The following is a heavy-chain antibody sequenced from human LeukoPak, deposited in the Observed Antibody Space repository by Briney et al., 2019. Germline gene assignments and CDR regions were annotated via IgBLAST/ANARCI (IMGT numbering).Heavy chain of an antibody. V-gene: IGHV4-30-4*07. J-gene: IGHJ4*02. CDR3: ARSGLIDY. CDR2: IYYSGST. CDR1: GGSISSGGYS. Sequence: SETLSLTCAVSGGSISSGGYSWSWIRQPPGKGLEWIGYIYYSGSTYYNPSLKSRVTISVDTSKNQFSLKLSSVTAADTAVYYCARSGLIDYWGQGTLVTVSS.